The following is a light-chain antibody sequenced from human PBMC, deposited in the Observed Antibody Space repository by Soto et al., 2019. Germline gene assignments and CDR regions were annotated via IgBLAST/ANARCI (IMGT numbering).Light chain of an antibody. CDR2: EVT. CDR1: SGDIGAYNY. V-gene: IGLV2-14*01. Sequence: QSALTQPASVSGSPGQSITISCTGTSGDIGAYNYVSWYQHNPGNAPKLMIYEVTVRPSGVSSRFSGSKSASTASLTITGLQSDDEADYYCSSYTSRGTLVFGGGTKVTVL. CDR3: SSYTSRGTLV. J-gene: IGLJ3*02.